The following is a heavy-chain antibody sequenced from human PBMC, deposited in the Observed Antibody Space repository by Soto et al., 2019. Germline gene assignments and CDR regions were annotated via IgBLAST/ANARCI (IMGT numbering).Heavy chain of an antibody. J-gene: IGHJ5*02. CDR3: ARGQRFSDWFDP. CDR2: VYSSGGT. V-gene: IGHV4-4*07. CDR1: GGSMSSYY. D-gene: IGHD3-3*01. Sequence: PSETLSLTCTVSGGSMSSYYCTWIRQPAGKGLEWIGRVYSSGGTHYNPSLKSRVTISLDTSKNQFSLRLLSVTDADTAVYYCARGQRFSDWFDPWGQGTLVTSPQ.